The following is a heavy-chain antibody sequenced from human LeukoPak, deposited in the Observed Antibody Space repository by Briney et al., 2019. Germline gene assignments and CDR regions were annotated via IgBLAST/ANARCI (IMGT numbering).Heavy chain of an antibody. D-gene: IGHD3-10*01. CDR3: ARVRHLWFGDFDY. J-gene: IGHJ4*02. CDR1: GYTFTSHG. V-gene: IGHV1-2*02. CDR2: INPNSGGT. Sequence: ASVKVSCKPSGYTFTSHGITWVRQAPGQGLEWMGWINPNSGGTNYAQKFQGRVTMTRDTSISTAYMELSRLRSDDTAVYYCARVRHLWFGDFDYWGQGTLVTVSS.